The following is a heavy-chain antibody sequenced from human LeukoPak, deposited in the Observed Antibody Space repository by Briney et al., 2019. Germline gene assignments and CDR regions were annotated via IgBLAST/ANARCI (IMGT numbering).Heavy chain of an antibody. CDR2: ITISSSYI. J-gene: IGHJ4*02. CDR3: ARGYSSSFYFDY. V-gene: IGHV3-21*01. D-gene: IGHD6-6*01. Sequence: GGSLRLSCAASGFTFSSYSMNWVRLAPGKGLECVSSITISSSYIYYADSVKGRFTISRDNAKNSLYLQMSSLRVEDTAVYYCARGYSSSFYFDYWGQGTLVTVSS. CDR1: GFTFSSYS.